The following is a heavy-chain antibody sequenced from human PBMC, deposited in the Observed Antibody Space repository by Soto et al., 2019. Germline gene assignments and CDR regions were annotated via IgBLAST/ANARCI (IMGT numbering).Heavy chain of an antibody. V-gene: IGHV1-69*06. D-gene: IGHD3-22*01. Sequence: GASVKVSCKASGGTFSSYAISWVRQAPGQGLEWMGGIIPIFGTANYAQKFQGRVTITADKSTSTAYMELSSLRSEDTAVYYCARDSREDYYDSSGYSPYYFDYWGQGTLVTVSS. CDR3: ARDSREDYYDSSGYSPYYFDY. CDR2: IIPIFGTA. CDR1: GGTFSSYA. J-gene: IGHJ4*02.